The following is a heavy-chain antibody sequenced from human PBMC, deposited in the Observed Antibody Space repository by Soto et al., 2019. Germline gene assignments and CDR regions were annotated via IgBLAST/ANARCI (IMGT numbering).Heavy chain of an antibody. J-gene: IGHJ3*02. Sequence: ASVKVSCKASGYTFTSYYMHWVRQAPGQGLEWMGIINPSGGSTSYAQKFQGRVTMTRDTSTSTVYMELSSLRSEDTAVYYCARDGPIPLVGGIVVVTDAFDIWGQGTMVTVSS. D-gene: IGHD2-21*01. CDR3: ARDGPIPLVGGIVVVTDAFDI. CDR1: GYTFTSYY. V-gene: IGHV1-46*03. CDR2: INPSGGST.